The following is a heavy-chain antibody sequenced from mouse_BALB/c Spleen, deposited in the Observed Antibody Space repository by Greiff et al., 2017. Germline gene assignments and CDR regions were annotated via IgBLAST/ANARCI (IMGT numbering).Heavy chain of an antibody. CDR1: GYTFTSYV. V-gene: IGHV1-14*01. CDR2: INPYNDGT. Sequence: EVQGVESGPELVKPGASVKMSCKASGYTFTSYVMHWVKQKPGQGLEWIGYINPYNDGTKYNEKFKGKATLTSDKSSSTAYMELSSLTSEDSAVYYCARNRYDGYYYAMDYWGQGTSVTVSS. CDR3: ARNRYDGYYYAMDY. J-gene: IGHJ4*01. D-gene: IGHD2-14*01.